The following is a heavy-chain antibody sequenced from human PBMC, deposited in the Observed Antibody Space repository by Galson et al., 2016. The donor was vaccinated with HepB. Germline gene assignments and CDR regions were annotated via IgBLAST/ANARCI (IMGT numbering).Heavy chain of an antibody. D-gene: IGHD2-2*01. CDR3: AGRVVPAAYGK. J-gene: IGHJ4*02. CDR1: GGSVRNSRYY. CDR2: IHSSGTT. Sequence: SETLSLTCTVFGGSVRNSRYYWGWFRRPPGKGLERIASIHSSGTTNCNPSLKSRLIISLDTSNNQFSLNLSSVAAADAATYYCAGRVVPAAYGKWGQGTLVTVFS. V-gene: IGHV4-61*01.